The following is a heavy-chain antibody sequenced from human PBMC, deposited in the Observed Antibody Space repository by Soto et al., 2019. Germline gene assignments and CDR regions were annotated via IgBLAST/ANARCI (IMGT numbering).Heavy chain of an antibody. CDR1: GGSISSGDYY. D-gene: IGHD3-22*01. J-gene: IGHJ6*02. Sequence: PSETLSLTCTVSGGSISSGDYYWSWIRQPPGKGLEWIGYIYYSGSTYYNPSLKSRVTISVDTSKNQFSLKLSSVTAADTAVYYCAREKVVGVYYYYYYGMDVWGQGTTVTVSS. V-gene: IGHV4-30-4*01. CDR3: AREKVVGVYYYYYYGMDV. CDR2: IYYSGST.